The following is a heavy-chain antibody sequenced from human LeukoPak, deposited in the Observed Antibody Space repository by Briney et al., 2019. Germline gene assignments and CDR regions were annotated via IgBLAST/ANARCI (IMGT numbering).Heavy chain of an antibody. V-gene: IGHV3-23*01. D-gene: IGHD3-10*01. Sequence: PGGSLRLSCAASGFTFSTYAMSWVRQAPGKGLEWVSAISGSGGTTYYADSVKGRFTISRDNAKNSLYLQMNSLRAEDTAVYYCARDERFGELLWGYYYGMDVWGQGTTVTVSS. CDR3: ARDERFGELLWGYYYGMDV. J-gene: IGHJ6*02. CDR2: ISGSGGTT. CDR1: GFTFSTYA.